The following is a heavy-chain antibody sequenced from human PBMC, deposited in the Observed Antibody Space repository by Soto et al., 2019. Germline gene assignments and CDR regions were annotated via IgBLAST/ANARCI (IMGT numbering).Heavy chain of an antibody. J-gene: IGHJ6*02. D-gene: IGHD3-16*01. V-gene: IGHV1-24*01. CDR2: FDPEDGET. Sequence: QVRLVQSGAEVKKPGASVKVSCKVSGYILTELSMHWVRQAPGKGLEWMGSFDPEDGETIYAQKFQGRVTMTEDTSTDTAYMELSSLRSEDTAVYYCATRLGGYERDFENYGMDVWGQGTTVTVSS. CDR3: ATRLGGYERDFENYGMDV. CDR1: GYILTELS.